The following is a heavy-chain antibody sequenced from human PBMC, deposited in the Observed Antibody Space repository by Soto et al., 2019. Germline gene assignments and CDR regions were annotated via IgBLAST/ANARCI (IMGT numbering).Heavy chain of an antibody. V-gene: IGHV4-34*01. J-gene: IGHJ4*02. D-gene: IGHD3-10*01. CDR2: INHSGST. Sequence: PSETLSLTCAVYGGSFSGYYWSWIRQPPGKGLEWIGEINHSGSTNYNPSLKSRVTISVDTSKNQFSLKLSSVTAADTAVYYCARITTMVRGVPQLDYWGQGTLVTVSS. CDR1: GGSFSGYY. CDR3: ARITTMVRGVPQLDY.